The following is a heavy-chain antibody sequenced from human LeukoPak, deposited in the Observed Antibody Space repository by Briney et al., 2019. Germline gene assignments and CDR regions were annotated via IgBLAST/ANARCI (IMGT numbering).Heavy chain of an antibody. CDR1: GGTFISYA. D-gene: IGHD3-10*01. V-gene: IGHV1-69*13. Sequence: SVKVSCKASGGTFISYAITWVRQAPGQGLECMGGIIPIFGTANYAQKFQGRVTITADESASTVYLELSSLRSDDTAVYYCARGIRGTRDRSYYYMDVWGKGTTVTVSS. J-gene: IGHJ6*03. CDR3: ARGIRGTRDRSYYYMDV. CDR2: IIPIFGTA.